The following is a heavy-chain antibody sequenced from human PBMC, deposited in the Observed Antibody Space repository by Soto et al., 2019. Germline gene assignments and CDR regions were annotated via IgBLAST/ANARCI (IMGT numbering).Heavy chain of an antibody. J-gene: IGHJ4*02. D-gene: IGHD2-2*01. CDR2: IIPIFGTA. CDR3: ARGDQYQLLTSFDY. CDR1: GGTFSSYA. Sequence: SVKFSCKASGGTFSSYAISWVRQAPGQGLEWMGGIIPIFGTANYAQKFQGRVTITADESTSTAYMELSSLRSEDTAVYYCARGDQYQLLTSFDYWGQGTLVTVSS. V-gene: IGHV1-69*13.